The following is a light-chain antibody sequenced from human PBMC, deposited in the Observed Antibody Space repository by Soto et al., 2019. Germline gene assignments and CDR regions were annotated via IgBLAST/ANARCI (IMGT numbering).Light chain of an antibody. CDR1: RSVSSSN. CDR3: HQYDSAPRT. Sequence: EIVLTQSPGTLSLSPGERATLSCRASRSVSSSNLAWYQQKPGQAPRLLIYGASTRATGIPDRFSGSGSGTDFSLTISKLEPEDFAVYYCHQYDSAPRTFGQGTKVEIK. V-gene: IGKV3-20*01. CDR2: GAS. J-gene: IGKJ1*01.